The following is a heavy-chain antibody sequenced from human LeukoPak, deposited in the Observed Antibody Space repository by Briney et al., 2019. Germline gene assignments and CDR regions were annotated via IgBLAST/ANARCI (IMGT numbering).Heavy chain of an antibody. V-gene: IGHV3-11*04. CDR2: ISSGGDSI. CDR3: ASGSYGSGFYYFYYMDV. Sequence: PGGSLRLSCAASGITFSDHYMSWLRQAPGKGLEWLSYISSGGDSIYYADSVKGRFTISRENAKNSVSMQMNSLRAEDTAVYYCASGSYGSGFYYFYYMDVWGKGTTVTVSS. J-gene: IGHJ6*03. D-gene: IGHD3-10*01. CDR1: GITFSDHY.